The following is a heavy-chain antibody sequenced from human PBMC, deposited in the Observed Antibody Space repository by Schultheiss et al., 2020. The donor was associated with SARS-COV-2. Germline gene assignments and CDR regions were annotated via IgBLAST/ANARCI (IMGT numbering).Heavy chain of an antibody. CDR1: GGSFSGYY. Sequence: SETLSLTCAVYGGSFSGYYWSWIRQPAGKGLEWIGRIYTSGSTNYNPSLKSRVTMSVDTSKNQFSLKLSSVTAADTAVYYCARAEYCSGGSCYPYYYYYGMDVWGQGTTVTVSS. J-gene: IGHJ6*02. D-gene: IGHD2-15*01. V-gene: IGHV4-59*10. CDR2: IYTSGST. CDR3: ARAEYCSGGSCYPYYYYYGMDV.